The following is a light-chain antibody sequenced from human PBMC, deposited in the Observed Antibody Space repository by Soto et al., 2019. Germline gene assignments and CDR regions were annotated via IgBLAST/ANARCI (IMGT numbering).Light chain of an antibody. CDR3: QSYDSSLSGFV. J-gene: IGLJ1*01. CDR2: GNT. Sequence: QSVRTQPPSVSGAPGQRVTISCTGSNSNIGAGYDVHWYQHLPGTAPKLLIYGNTNRPSAVPDRFSGSKSGTSASLAITGLQAEDEGDYYCQSYDSSLSGFVFGTGTKVTVL. V-gene: IGLV1-40*01. CDR1: NSNIGAGYD.